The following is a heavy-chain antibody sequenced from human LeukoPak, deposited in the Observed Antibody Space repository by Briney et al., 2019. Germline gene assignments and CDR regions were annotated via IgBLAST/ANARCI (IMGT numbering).Heavy chain of an antibody. CDR2: IYYSGST. J-gene: IGHJ4*02. V-gene: IGHV4-39*01. Sequence: SETLSLTCTVSGGSISSSSYYWGWIRQPPGKGLEWIGSIYYSGSTYHNPSLKSRITISVDTSKNQFSPKLSSVTAADTAVYYCASKPKGYCTNGVCYSVFDYWGQGTLVTVSS. CDR1: GGSISSSSYY. CDR3: ASKPKGYCTNGVCYSVFDY. D-gene: IGHD2-8*01.